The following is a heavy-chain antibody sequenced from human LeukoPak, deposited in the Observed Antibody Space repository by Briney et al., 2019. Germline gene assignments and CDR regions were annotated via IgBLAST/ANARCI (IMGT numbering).Heavy chain of an antibody. CDR2: ISVYNGNA. J-gene: IGHJ4*02. Sequence: ASVKVSCKASGYTFTNYGISWVRQAPGQGLEWMGWISVYNGNANYAQKFQGRVTMTTDTSTSTAYMELRSLRSDDTAVYYCARDTEYCSGGSCYSSWGQGTLVTVSS. V-gene: IGHV1-18*01. D-gene: IGHD2-15*01. CDR1: GYTFTNYG. CDR3: ARDTEYCSGGSCYSS.